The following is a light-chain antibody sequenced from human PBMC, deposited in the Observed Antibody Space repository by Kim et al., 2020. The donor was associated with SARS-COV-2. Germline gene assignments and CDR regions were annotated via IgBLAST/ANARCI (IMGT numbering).Light chain of an antibody. Sequence: ISSFLAWFQQKPGKAPEHLIYAASTLQSGVPSRFSGSGSGTEYSLTITGLQPEDFATYFYQQFQSYPYTFGQGTKLEI. V-gene: IGKV1-9*01. CDR2: AAS. CDR1: ISSF. CDR3: QQFQSYPYT. J-gene: IGKJ2*01.